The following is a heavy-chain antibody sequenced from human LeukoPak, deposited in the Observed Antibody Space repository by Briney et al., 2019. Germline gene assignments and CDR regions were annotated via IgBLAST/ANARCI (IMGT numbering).Heavy chain of an antibody. V-gene: IGHV1-2*06. J-gene: IGHJ4*02. D-gene: IGHD1-26*01. CDR3: ARVTHLVGATMLSDSYYFDY. CDR1: GYTFTGYY. CDR2: INPNSGGT. Sequence: GASVKVSCKASGYTFTGYYMHWVRQAPGQGLEWMGRINPNSGGTNYAQKFQGRVTMTRDTSISTAYMERSRLRSDDAAVYYCARVTHLVGATMLSDSYYFDYWGQGTLVTVSS.